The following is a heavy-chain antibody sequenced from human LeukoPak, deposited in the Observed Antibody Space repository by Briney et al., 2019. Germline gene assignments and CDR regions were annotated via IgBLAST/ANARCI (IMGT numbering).Heavy chain of an antibody. D-gene: IGHD4-17*01. Sequence: GGSLRLSCAASGFTFSSYAMSWVRQAPGKGLEWVSAISGSGGSTYYADSVKGRFTISRDNSKNTLYLQMNSLRAEDTAVYYCAKLGGVRGDYAVGAFDIWGQGTMVTVSS. CDR2: ISGSGGST. CDR1: GFTFSSYA. CDR3: AKLGGVRGDYAVGAFDI. J-gene: IGHJ3*02. V-gene: IGHV3-23*01.